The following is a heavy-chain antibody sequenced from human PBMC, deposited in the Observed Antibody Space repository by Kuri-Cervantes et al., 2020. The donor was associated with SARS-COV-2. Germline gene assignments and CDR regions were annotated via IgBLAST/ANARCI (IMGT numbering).Heavy chain of an antibody. CDR1: GGSISSHY. D-gene: IGHD1-26*01. J-gene: IGHJ6*03. CDR3: ARAWDYYYYMDV. V-gene: IGHV4-30-4*08. Sequence: SETLSLTCTVSGGSISSHYWSWIRQPPGKGLEWIGYIYYSGSTYYNPSLKSRVTISVDTSKNQFSLKLSSVTAADTAVYYCARAWDYYYYMDVWGKGTTVTVSS. CDR2: IYYSGST.